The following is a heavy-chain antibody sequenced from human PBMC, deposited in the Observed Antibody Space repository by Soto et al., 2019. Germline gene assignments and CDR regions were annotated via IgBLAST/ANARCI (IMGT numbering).Heavy chain of an antibody. D-gene: IGHD6-13*01. CDR1: GFTLSGYA. V-gene: IGHV3-64*01. Sequence: EVQLAESGGGLAQPGGSLRLSCAGSGFTLSGYAMDWVRQAPGKGLEYVSGISSNGVGTYYANSVQGRLTISRDNSKNTVYLQMGSLRPEYMAVYYCAWRAGPDFYDMDVWGKGTTVTVSS. CDR2: ISSNGVGT. CDR3: AWRAGPDFYDMDV. J-gene: IGHJ6*03.